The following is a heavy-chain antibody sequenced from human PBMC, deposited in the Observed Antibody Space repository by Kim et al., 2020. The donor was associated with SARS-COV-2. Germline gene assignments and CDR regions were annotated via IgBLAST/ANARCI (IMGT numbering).Heavy chain of an antibody. CDR1: GGSFSGYY. Sequence: SETLSLTCAVYGGSFSGYYWSWIRQPPGKGLEWIGEINHSGSTNYNPSLKSRVTISVDTSKNQFSLKLSSVTAADTAVYYCARGTIFGVVIRKYYYYYYGMDVWGQGTTVTVSS. J-gene: IGHJ6*02. D-gene: IGHD3-3*01. CDR2: INHSGST. V-gene: IGHV4-34*01. CDR3: ARGTIFGVVIRKYYYYYYGMDV.